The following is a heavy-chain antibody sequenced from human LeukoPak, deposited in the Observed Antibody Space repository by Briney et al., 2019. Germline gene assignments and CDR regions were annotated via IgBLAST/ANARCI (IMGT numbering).Heavy chain of an antibody. Sequence: PGGSLRLSCAASGFTFSSYGMHWVRQAPGKGLEWVAVISYDGSNKYYADSVKGRFTISRDNSKNTLYLQMNSLRAEDTAVYYCAKALQWLELDYWGPGTLVTVSS. CDR1: GFTFSSYG. J-gene: IGHJ4*02. CDR3: AKALQWLELDY. V-gene: IGHV3-30*18. CDR2: ISYDGSNK. D-gene: IGHD6-19*01.